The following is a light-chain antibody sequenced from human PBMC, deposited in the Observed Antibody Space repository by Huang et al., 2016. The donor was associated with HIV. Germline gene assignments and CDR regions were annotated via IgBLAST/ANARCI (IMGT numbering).Light chain of an antibody. CDR3: MQALETPRT. J-gene: IGKJ5*01. Sequence: DIVMTQSPLSLPVTPGEPASISCRSSQSLLHSIGYNYLDWYVQKPGQSPQLLIYLCYNRTSGVPDRFSCSGSVTDFTRKISRVEAEDVGVYYCMQALETPRTFGQGTRLEIK. V-gene: IGKV2-28*01. CDR2: LCY. CDR1: QSLLHSIGYNY.